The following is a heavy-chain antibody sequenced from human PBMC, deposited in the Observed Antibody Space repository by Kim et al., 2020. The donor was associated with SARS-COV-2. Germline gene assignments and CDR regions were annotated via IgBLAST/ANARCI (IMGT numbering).Heavy chain of an antibody. J-gene: IGHJ3*02. Sequence: GGSLRLSCAASGFTFRSYGMQWVRQVPRKGLEWVAAIWYDGSNKYYGDSVKGRFTISRDNSKNTLYLQMNSLRVEDTAVYYCAREGGYCSGGNCQPHAAFHIWGQGTMVIVSS. CDR3: AREGGYCSGGNCQPHAAFHI. D-gene: IGHD2-15*01. CDR1: GFTFRSYG. CDR2: IWYDGSNK. V-gene: IGHV3-33*01.